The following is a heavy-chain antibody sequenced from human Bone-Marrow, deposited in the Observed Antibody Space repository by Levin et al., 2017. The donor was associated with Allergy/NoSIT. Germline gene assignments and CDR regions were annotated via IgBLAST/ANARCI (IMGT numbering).Heavy chain of an antibody. CDR3: ARVVGSSSYYGMDV. Sequence: GGSLRLSCAASGFTFSSYSMNWVRQAPGKGLEWLSYISSSTSTIYYADSVKGRFTISRDNAKNSLYLQMNSLRDEDTAVFYCARVVGSSSYYGMDVWGQGTTVTVSS. CDR2: ISSSTSTI. D-gene: IGHD6-6*01. CDR1: GFTFSSYS. V-gene: IGHV3-48*02. J-gene: IGHJ6*02.